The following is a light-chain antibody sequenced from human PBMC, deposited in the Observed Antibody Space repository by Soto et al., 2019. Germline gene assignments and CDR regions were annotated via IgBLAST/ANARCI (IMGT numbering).Light chain of an antibody. Sequence: QSALTQPASVSGSPGQPITISCTGTSGDVGGYNYVSWYQQHPGKAPKLMIYDVATRPSGVSNRFSGSKSGNTASLTISGLQAEDEADYYCSSYTISSTPPYVFGTGTKVTVL. J-gene: IGLJ1*01. CDR1: SGDVGGYNY. CDR3: SSYTISSTPPYV. CDR2: DVA. V-gene: IGLV2-14*01.